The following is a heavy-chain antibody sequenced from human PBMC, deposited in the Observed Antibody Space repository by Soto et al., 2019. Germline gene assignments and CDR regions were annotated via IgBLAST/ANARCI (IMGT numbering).Heavy chain of an antibody. D-gene: IGHD3-16*02. CDR1: VSFGTYY. CDR3: AREGGGYRFDR. CDR2: IFSSEHF. Sequence: QVQLQGSGPGLVQPSETLSLTCVGVSFGTYYWGWIRQPSGKGLEWLGYIFSSEHFKYNPSLKSRLTISVDPSKNLVSLRLTSVTAADTAVYYCAREGGGYRFDRWGQGTLVTVSS. V-gene: IGHV4-59*01. J-gene: IGHJ4*02.